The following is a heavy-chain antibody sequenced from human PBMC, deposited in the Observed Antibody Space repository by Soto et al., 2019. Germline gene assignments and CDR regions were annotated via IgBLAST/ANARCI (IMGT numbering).Heavy chain of an antibody. CDR3: AREAGLRYFDWPHT. D-gene: IGHD3-9*01. CDR2: ISSSSSYI. J-gene: IGHJ4*02. Sequence: PGGSLRLSCAASGFTFSSYSMNWVRQAPGKGLEWVSSISSSSSYIYYADSVKGRFTISRDNAKNSLYPQMNSLRAEDTAVYYCAREAGLRYFDWPHTWGQGTLVTVSS. V-gene: IGHV3-21*01. CDR1: GFTFSSYS.